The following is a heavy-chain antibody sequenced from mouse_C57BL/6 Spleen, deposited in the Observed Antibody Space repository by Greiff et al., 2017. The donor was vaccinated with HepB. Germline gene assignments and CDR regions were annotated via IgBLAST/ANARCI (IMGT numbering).Heavy chain of an antibody. CDR2: IDPETGGT. CDR3: TRGTVVGDYFDY. J-gene: IGHJ2*01. D-gene: IGHD1-1*01. CDR1: GYTFTDYE. V-gene: IGHV1-15*01. Sequence: VQLQQSGAELVRPGASVTLSCKASGYTFTDYEMHWVKQTPVHGLEWIGAIDPETGGTAYNQKFKGKAILTADKSSSTAYMELRSLTSEDAAVYYCTRGTVVGDYFDYWGQCTTLTVSS.